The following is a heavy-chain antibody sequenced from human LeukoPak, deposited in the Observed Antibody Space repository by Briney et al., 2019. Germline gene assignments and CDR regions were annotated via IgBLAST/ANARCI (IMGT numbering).Heavy chain of an antibody. J-gene: IGHJ3*02. Sequence: GGSLRLSCAASGFTFSNYAMHWVRQAPGKGLEWVAVISYDGSNTYYADSVKGRFTISRDNSKITLYLQMNSLRVEDTAVYYCARPVGGYCSSGGCPRATFDIWGQGTRVTVSS. V-gene: IGHV3-30-3*01. D-gene: IGHD2-15*01. CDR2: ISYDGSNT. CDR3: ARPVGGYCSSGGCPRATFDI. CDR1: GFTFSNYA.